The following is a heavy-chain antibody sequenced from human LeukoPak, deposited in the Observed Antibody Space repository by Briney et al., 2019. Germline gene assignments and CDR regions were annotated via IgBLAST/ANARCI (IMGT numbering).Heavy chain of an antibody. CDR1: GFTFSDYW. J-gene: IGHJ4*02. Sequence: SGGSLRLSCAASGFTFSDYWMNWVRQAPGKGVVWVANIDQDGGGKYYLDSVKGRFTISRDNAKNSLYLQTNSLRAEDTAVYYCARGDWAPFDYWGQGSLLTVSS. CDR3: ARGDWAPFDY. CDR2: IDQDGGGK. D-gene: IGHD2-21*02. V-gene: IGHV3-7*01.